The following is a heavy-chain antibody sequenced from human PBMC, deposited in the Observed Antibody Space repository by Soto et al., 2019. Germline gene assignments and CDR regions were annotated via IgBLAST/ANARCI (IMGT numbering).Heavy chain of an antibody. V-gene: IGHV3-30*18. D-gene: IGHD3-3*01. Sequence: QVPLVESGGGVVQPGRSLRLSCAASGFTFSSYGMHWVRQAPGKGLEWVAVISYDGSNKYYADSVKGRFTISRDNSKXXLXLXXNSLRAEDTAVYYCAKVPIQANYDFWSGYYWYFDLWGRGTLVTVSS. CDR2: ISYDGSNK. J-gene: IGHJ2*01. CDR3: AKVPIQANYDFWSGYYWYFDL. CDR1: GFTFSSYG.